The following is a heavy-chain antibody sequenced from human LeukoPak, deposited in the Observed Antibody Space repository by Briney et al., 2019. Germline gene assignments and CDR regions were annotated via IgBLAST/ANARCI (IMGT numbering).Heavy chain of an antibody. CDR3: ARDDPPRYYFDY. V-gene: IGHV3-7*04. CDR2: IKQDGSEK. CDR1: GFTFSNAW. Sequence: GGSLRLSCAASGFTFSNAWMSWVRQAPGKGLEWVANIKQDGSEKYYVDSVKGRFTISRDNAKNSLYLQMNSLRAEDTAVYYCARDDPPRYYFDYWGQGTLVTVSS. J-gene: IGHJ4*02.